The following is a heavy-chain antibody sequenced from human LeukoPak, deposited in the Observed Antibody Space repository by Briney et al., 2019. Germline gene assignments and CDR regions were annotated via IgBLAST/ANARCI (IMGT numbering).Heavy chain of an antibody. CDR3: AKDRLGYYYTDAFDI. V-gene: IGHV3-30*02. J-gene: IGHJ3*02. CDR2: IRYDGSNK. D-gene: IGHD3-22*01. CDR1: GFTFSSYG. Sequence: GGSLRLSCAASGFTFSSYGMHWVRQAPGKGLEWVAFIRYDGSNKYYADSVKGGFTISRDNSKNTLYLQMNSLRAEDTAVYYCAKDRLGYYYTDAFDIWGQGTMVTVSS.